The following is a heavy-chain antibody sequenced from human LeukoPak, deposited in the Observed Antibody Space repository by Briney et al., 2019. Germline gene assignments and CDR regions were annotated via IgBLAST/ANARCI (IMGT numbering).Heavy chain of an antibody. CDR3: ARLPSGDV. V-gene: IGHV3-66*04. CDR2: IYSDGRT. CDR1: GYIVSSSY. J-gene: IGHJ6*01. Sequence: GGSLRLSCAASGYIVSSSYITWVRQAPGKGLEWVSVIYSDGRTYYADSLKDRFIISRDNSKNTVYLQINSLRTEDTAIYYCARLPSGDVWGRGTTVIVSS.